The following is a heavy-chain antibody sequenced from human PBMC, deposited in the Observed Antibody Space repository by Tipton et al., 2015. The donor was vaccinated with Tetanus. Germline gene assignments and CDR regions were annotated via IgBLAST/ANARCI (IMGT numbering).Heavy chain of an antibody. D-gene: IGHD5/OR15-5a*01. CDR3: ARGDPRWGFVYALDH. CDR2: IWYDGGQK. CDR1: GFIFGDYG. V-gene: IGHV3-33*01. Sequence: QVQLVQSGGGVVQPGGSLRISCEASGFIFGDYGIHWVRQAPGKGLEWVAVIWYDGGQKYYGDSVKGRFTLSRDNSMNTACLQMNSLRAQDTAVYFCARGDPRWGFVYALDHWGQGTPVTVSS. J-gene: IGHJ4*02.